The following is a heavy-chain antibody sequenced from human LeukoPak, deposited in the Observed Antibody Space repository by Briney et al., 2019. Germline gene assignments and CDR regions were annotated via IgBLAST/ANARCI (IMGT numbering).Heavy chain of an antibody. J-gene: IGHJ4*02. V-gene: IGHV3-30*02. Sequence: PGGSLRLSCAASGFTFSSYGMHWVRQAPGKGLEWVAFIRYDGSNKYYADSVKGRFTISRDNSKNTLYLQMNSLRAEDTAVYYCAKGSYYDFWSPFDYWGQGTLVTVSS. CDR3: AKGSYYDFWSPFDY. D-gene: IGHD3-3*01. CDR1: GFTFSSYG. CDR2: IRYDGSNK.